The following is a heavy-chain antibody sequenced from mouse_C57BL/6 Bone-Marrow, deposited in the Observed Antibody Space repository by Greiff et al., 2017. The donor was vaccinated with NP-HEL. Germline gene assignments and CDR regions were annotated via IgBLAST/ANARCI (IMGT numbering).Heavy chain of an antibody. CDR3: TVLITTVVASYWYFDV. V-gene: IGHV6-3*01. Sequence: EVKLVESGGGLVQPGGSMKLSCVASGFTFSNYWMNWVRQSPEKGLEWVAQIRLKSDNYATHYAESVKGRFTISRDDSKSSVYLQMNNLRAEDTGIYYCTVLITTVVASYWYFDVWGTGTTVTVSS. CDR2: IRLKSDNYAT. CDR1: GFTFSNYW. J-gene: IGHJ1*03. D-gene: IGHD1-1*01.